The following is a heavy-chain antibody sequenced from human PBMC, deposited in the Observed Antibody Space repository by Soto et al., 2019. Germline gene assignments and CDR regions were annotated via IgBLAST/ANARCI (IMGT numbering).Heavy chain of an antibody. CDR1: GGSISSYY. CDR2: IYTSGST. CDR3: ARVGYAAAAGTGYYYYYGMDV. D-gene: IGHD6-13*01. Sequence: PSETLSLTCTVSGGSISSYYWSWIRQPAGKGLEWIGRIYTSGSTNYNPSLKSRVTMSVDTSKNQFSLKLSSVTAADTAVYYCARVGYAAAAGTGYYYYYGMDVWGQGTTVTVS. J-gene: IGHJ6*02. V-gene: IGHV4-4*07.